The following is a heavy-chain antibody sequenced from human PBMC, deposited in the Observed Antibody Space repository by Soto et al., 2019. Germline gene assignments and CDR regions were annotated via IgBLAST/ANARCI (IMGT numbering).Heavy chain of an antibody. CDR1: GFTFSKYA. CDR3: VKGNQLLRYYFEF. D-gene: IGHD2-15*01. V-gene: IGHV3-64D*06. Sequence: GSLRLSCSVSGFTFSKYAMHWVRQAPGKGLEYVSGITSDGDSTWHADSVKDRFTISRDNSKNTLFLQMSSLRVEDTAIYFCVKGNQLLRYYFEFWGPGTLVTVSS. J-gene: IGHJ4*01. CDR2: ITSDGDST.